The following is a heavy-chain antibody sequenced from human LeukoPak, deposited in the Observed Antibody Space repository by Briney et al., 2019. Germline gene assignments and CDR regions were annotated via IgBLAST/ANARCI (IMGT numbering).Heavy chain of an antibody. J-gene: IGHJ6*03. CDR3: ASLPPYDYVWGSYRLPFASYMDV. V-gene: IGHV1-69*05. CDR1: GGTFSSYA. Sequence: ASVKVSCKASGGTFSSYAISWVRQAPGQGLEWMGGIIPIFGTANYAQKFQGRVTITTDESTSTAYRELSSLRSEDTAVYYCASLPPYDYVWGSYRLPFASYMDVWGKGTTVTVSS. D-gene: IGHD3-16*02. CDR2: IIPIFGTA.